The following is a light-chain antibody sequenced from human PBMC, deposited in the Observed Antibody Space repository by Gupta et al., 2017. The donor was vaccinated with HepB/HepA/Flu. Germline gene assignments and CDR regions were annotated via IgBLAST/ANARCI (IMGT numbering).Light chain of an antibody. CDR1: QSVSSS. CDR3: QQYKNWPPIT. J-gene: IGKJ4*01. CDR2: GAS. Sequence: EIGMTQSPATLSVSPGERATLSCRASQSVSSSLAWYQQKPGQAPRLLIYGASTSATGIPARFSGSGYGTELPLTISSRQSEDFAVYYCQQYKNWPPITFGGGTKVDIK. V-gene: IGKV3-15*01.